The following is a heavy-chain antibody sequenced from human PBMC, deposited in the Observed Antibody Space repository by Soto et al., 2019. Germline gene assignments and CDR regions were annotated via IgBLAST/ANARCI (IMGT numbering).Heavy chain of an antibody. CDR2: ISTYTGDT. V-gene: IGHV1-18*01. CDR3: ARDDRANQLYYYGMDV. Sequence: LEQSGGEVKSPGASVKVSCKAFRYTFTSYGISWVRTAPVQGPEWLGWISTYTGDTNYAQKFQDRVTMSTEKATSTDYMELRSLRSDNTAVYYCARDDRANQLYYYGMDVWGQGTTVIVS. D-gene: IGHD2-2*01. J-gene: IGHJ6*02. CDR1: RYTFTSYG.